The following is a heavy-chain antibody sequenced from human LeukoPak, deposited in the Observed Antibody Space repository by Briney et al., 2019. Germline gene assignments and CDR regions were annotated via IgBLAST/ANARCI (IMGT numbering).Heavy chain of an antibody. CDR1: GFTFSSYS. CDR2: ISGSRGYT. D-gene: IGHD1-26*01. CDR3: AKDYEPLVGVHRWGDWFDP. V-gene: IGHV3-23*01. J-gene: IGHJ5*02. Sequence: GASLRLACAASGFTFSSYSISWARQAPGKGREWVSTISGSRGYTYYAGSVKGRFTICRDNSKNTLYLQMNSLRAEDTAVYYCAKDYEPLVGVHRWGDWFDPWGQGTLVTVSS.